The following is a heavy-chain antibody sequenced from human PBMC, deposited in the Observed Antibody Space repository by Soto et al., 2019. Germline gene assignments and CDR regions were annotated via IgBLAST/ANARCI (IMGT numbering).Heavy chain of an antibody. CDR3: VRDTGRSLASVRFDA. V-gene: IGHV1-2*02. CDR1: GYTFTGYY. CDR2: INPDSGIT. Sequence: GASVKVSCKASGYTFTGYYIHWVRQAPGQGLEWLGWINPDSGITNYARKFQGRVTLTGDTSISTAYMELNTLKSDDSALYYCVRDTGRSLASVRFDAWGQGTLVTVSS. J-gene: IGHJ4*02. D-gene: IGHD1-1*01.